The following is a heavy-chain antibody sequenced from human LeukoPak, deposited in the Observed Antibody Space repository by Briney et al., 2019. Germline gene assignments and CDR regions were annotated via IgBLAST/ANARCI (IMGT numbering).Heavy chain of an antibody. D-gene: IGHD6-19*01. V-gene: IGHV3-23*01. J-gene: IGHJ4*02. Sequence: PGGSLRLSCAASGFTFSSYAMSWVRRAPGKGLEWVSAIRGSGGSTYYADSVKGRFTISRDNSKNTLYLQMNSLRAEDTAVYYCATGRSGWYYFDYWGQGTLVTVSS. CDR1: GFTFSSYA. CDR2: IRGSGGST. CDR3: ATGRSGWYYFDY.